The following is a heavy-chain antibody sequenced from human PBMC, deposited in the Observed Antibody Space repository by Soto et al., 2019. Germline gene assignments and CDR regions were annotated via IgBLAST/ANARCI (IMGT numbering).Heavy chain of an antibody. CDR2: IYYSGST. V-gene: IGHV4-31*03. J-gene: IGHJ4*02. CDR1: GGSISSGGYY. Sequence: SETLSLTCTVSGGSISSGGYYWSWIRQHPGKGLEWIGYIYYSGSTYYNPSLKSRVTISVDTSKNQFSLKLSSVTAADTAVYYCARDGFWSGYTKDYWGQGTLVTVSS. D-gene: IGHD3-3*01. CDR3: ARDGFWSGYTKDY.